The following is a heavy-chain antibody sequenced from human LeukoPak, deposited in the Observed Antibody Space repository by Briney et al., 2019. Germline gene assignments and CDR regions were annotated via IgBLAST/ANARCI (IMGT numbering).Heavy chain of an antibody. V-gene: IGHV1-8*01. J-gene: IGHJ6*02. Sequence: ASVKVSCKASEYTFTSYDINWVRQATGQGLEWMGWMNPNSGNTGYAQKFQGRVTMTRNTSISTAYMELSSLRSEDTAVYYCARGYSGYDFYYYYGMDVWGQGTTVTVSS. D-gene: IGHD5-12*01. CDR2: MNPNSGNT. CDR1: EYTFTSYD. CDR3: ARGYSGYDFYYYYGMDV.